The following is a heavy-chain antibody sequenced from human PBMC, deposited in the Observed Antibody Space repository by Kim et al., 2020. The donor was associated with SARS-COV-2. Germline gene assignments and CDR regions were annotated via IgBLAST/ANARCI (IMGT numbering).Heavy chain of an antibody. V-gene: IGHV4-59*13. CDR2: IYYSGST. D-gene: IGHD6-19*01. J-gene: IGHJ6*02. CDR3: ARDKGAIAVAGSGMDV. Sequence: SETLSLTCTVSGGSISSYYWSWIRQPPGKGLEWIGYIYYSGSTNYNPSLKSRVTISVDTSKNQFSLKLSSVTAADTAVYYCARDKGAIAVAGSGMDVWGQGTTVTVSS. CDR1: GGSISSYY.